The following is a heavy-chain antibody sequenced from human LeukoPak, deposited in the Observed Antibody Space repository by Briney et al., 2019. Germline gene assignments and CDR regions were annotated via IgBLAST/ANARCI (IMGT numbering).Heavy chain of an antibody. CDR3: ARLGDYGFIFDY. D-gene: IGHD4-17*01. CDR1: GYTFTGYY. CDR2: MNPNSGNT. J-gene: IGHJ4*02. V-gene: IGHV1-8*03. Sequence: GASVKVSYKASGYTFTGYYMHWVRQAPGQGLEWMGWMNPNSGNTGYAQKFQGRVTITRNTSISTAYMELSSLRSEDTAVYYCARLGDYGFIFDYWGQGTLVTVSP.